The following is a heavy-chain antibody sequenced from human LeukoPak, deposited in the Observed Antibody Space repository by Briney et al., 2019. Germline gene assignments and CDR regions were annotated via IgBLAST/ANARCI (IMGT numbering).Heavy chain of an antibody. Sequence: GASVKVSCKASGYTFTGYYMHWVRQAPGQGLEWLGWINPNSGGTNYPPKFQGRLTMTRDTSISTAYMELTRLTSDDTAVYYCAREGPRSKGSGGAAFHIWGQGTMVTVSS. D-gene: IGHD6-19*01. CDR1: GYTFTGYY. V-gene: IGHV1-2*02. CDR3: AREGPRSKGSGGAAFHI. CDR2: INPNSGGT. J-gene: IGHJ3*02.